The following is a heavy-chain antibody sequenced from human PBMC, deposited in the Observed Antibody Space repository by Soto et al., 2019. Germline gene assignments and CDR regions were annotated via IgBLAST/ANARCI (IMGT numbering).Heavy chain of an antibody. Sequence: SVKVSCKASGGTFSSYAISWVRQAPGQGLEWMGGIIPIFGTANYAQKFQGRVTITADESTSTAYMELSSLRSEDTAVYYCARGRIAVAGVGLEYYYYGMDVWGQGTTVTAP. J-gene: IGHJ6*02. V-gene: IGHV1-69*13. CDR2: IIPIFGTA. CDR3: ARGRIAVAGVGLEYYYYGMDV. D-gene: IGHD6-19*01. CDR1: GGTFSSYA.